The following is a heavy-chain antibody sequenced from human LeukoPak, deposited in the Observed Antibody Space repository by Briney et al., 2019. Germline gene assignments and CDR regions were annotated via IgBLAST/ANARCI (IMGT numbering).Heavy chain of an antibody. D-gene: IGHD5-18*01. V-gene: IGHV3-21*01. CDR2: ISSSSSYI. CDR3: AREWIQLWYYYYGMDV. Sequence: GGSLRLSCAASGFTFSSYSMNWVRQAPGKGLEWVSSISSSSSYIYYADSVKGRFTISRDNAKNSLYLQMNSLRAEDTAVYYCAREWIQLWYYYYGMDVWGQGTTVTVSS. CDR1: GFTFSSYS. J-gene: IGHJ6*02.